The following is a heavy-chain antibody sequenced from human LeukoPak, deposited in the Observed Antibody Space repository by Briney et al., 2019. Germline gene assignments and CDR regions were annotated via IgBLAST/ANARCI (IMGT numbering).Heavy chain of an antibody. CDR2: IKQDGSEK. CDR1: GLTFSSYW. J-gene: IGHJ4*02. Sequence: GGSLRLSCAASGLTFSSYWMSWVRRAPGKGLEWVANIKQDGSEKYYVDSVKGRFTISRDNAKNSLYLQMNSLRAEDTAVYYCARRGPYCSSTSCYTDTIDYWGQGTLVTVSS. D-gene: IGHD2-2*02. CDR3: ARRGPYCSSTSCYTDTIDY. V-gene: IGHV3-7*01.